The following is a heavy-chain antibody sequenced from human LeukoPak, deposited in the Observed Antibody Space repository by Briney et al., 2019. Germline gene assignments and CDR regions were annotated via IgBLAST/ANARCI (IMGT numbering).Heavy chain of an antibody. D-gene: IGHD3-16*02. J-gene: IGHJ5*02. CDR2: INHSGST. Sequence: SETLSLTCAVYGGSFSGDYWSWIRQPPGKGLEWIGEINHSGSTNYNPSLKSRVTISVDTSKNQFSLKLSSVTAADTAVYYCARGNYDYVWGSYRPRDWFDPWGQGTLVTVSS. V-gene: IGHV4-34*01. CDR3: ARGNYDYVWGSYRPRDWFDP. CDR1: GGSFSGDY.